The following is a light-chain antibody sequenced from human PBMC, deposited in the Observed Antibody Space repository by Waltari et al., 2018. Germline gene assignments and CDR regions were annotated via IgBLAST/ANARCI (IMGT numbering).Light chain of an antibody. V-gene: IGKV1-5*01. CDR2: DAS. CDR1: QTINGW. CDR3: QQYLLFWT. Sequence: IKMTHSPSTLSASVGDRVTITCRASQTINGWLAWYKQKPGKAPDLLIHDASTLESGVPPRFSGSGSGTEFTLTISSVQPEDVATYYCQQYLLFWTFGQGTRVEIK. J-gene: IGKJ1*01.